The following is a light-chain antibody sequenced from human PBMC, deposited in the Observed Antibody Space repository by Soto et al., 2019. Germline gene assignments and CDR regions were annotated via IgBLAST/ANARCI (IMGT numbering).Light chain of an antibody. CDR3: GTWDSSLSAVV. CDR2: DNN. Sequence: QAVVTQPPSVSAAPGQKVTISCSGSSSNIGNNYVSWYQQLPGTAPKLLIYDNNKRPSGIPDRFSGSKSATSATLGITGLQTGDEADYYCGTWDSSLSAVVFGGGTQLTVL. V-gene: IGLV1-51*01. CDR1: SSNIGNNY. J-gene: IGLJ2*01.